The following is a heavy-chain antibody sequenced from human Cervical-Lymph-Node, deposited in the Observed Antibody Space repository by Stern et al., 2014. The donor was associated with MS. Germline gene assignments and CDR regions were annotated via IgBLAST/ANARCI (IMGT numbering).Heavy chain of an antibody. J-gene: IGHJ5*02. CDR2: IIPFVGTGTV. CDR1: GG. V-gene: IGHV1-69*06. CDR3: RGAGDNWFDP. Sequence: VHLVESGADVKKPGSSVRVSCKASGGISWLRQAPGQGLEWMGGIIPFVGTGTVNYAQNFQGRLPIIADTSTNTTYKELRRLSFDDTAVYCARGAGDNWFDPWGQGTLVSVSS. D-gene: IGHD3-10*01.